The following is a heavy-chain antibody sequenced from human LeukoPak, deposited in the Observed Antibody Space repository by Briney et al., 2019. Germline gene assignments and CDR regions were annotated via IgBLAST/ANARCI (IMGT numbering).Heavy chain of an antibody. CDR3: ARDGRGDGVPAENAFAI. V-gene: IGHV3-53*01. J-gene: IGHJ3*02. D-gene: IGHD3-10*01. Sequence: PGGSLRLSCAASGFTFSIYGMSWVRQAPGKGLEWVSVIYSGGSTYYADSVKGRFTISRDNSKNTLYLQINSLRAEDTAVYYCARDGRGDGVPAENAFAIWGQGTMVTVSS. CDR2: IYSGGST. CDR1: GFTFSIYG.